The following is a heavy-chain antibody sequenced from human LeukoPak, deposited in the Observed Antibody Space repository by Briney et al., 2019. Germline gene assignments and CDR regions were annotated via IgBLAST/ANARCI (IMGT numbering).Heavy chain of an antibody. CDR2: ISPDGSSA. J-gene: IGHJ4*02. Sequence: PGGSLRLSCAASGFSFSSYWMHWVRQAPGKGLVWFARISPDGSSALSADSVRGRFTISRDNADNTLYLQLNSLRAEDTAVYYCARVSFCPRCHFDYWGQGTLVTVSS. CDR3: ARVSFCPRCHFDY. D-gene: IGHD2/OR15-2a*01. CDR1: GFSFSSYW. V-gene: IGHV3-74*03.